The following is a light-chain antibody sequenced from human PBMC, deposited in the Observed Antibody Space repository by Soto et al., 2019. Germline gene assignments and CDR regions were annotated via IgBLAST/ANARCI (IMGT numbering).Light chain of an antibody. Sequence: EIVLTQSPGTLSLSPGERATLSCRASQSVTRDYLAWYQQKPGQAPRLLIYAASSRATRIPDRFSGSGSGTDFTLTITRLEPEDFAVYYCQHYQYFRFSSTWTFGQGTRVEIK. V-gene: IGKV3-20*01. CDR3: QHYQYFRFSSTWT. CDR2: AAS. CDR1: QSVTRDY. J-gene: IGKJ1*01.